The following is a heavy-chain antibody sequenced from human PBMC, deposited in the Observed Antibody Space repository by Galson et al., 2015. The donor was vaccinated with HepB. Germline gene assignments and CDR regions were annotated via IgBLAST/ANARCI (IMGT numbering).Heavy chain of an antibody. CDR2: ITPYNGNT. CDR1: GYTFSSYG. D-gene: IGHD3-22*01. CDR3: ARALYDSSGHYYMDV. V-gene: IGHV1-18*01. J-gene: IGHJ6*03. Sequence: SVKVSCKASGYTFSSYGISWVRQAPGQGLEWMGWITPYNGNTHYAQNLQGRVTMTTDTSTSTAYMELRSLRSDDTAVYYCARALYDSSGHYYMDVWGKGTTVTVSS.